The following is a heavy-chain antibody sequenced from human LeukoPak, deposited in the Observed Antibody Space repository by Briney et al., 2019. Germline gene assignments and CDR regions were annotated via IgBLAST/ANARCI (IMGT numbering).Heavy chain of an antibody. CDR1: GGTFSSYA. Sequence: ASVKVSCKASGGTFSSYAISWVRQAPGQGLEWMGRIIPILGIANYAQKFQGRVTITADKSTSTAYMELSSPRSEDTAVYYCARSAGGTTGTSGWFDPWGQGTLVTVSS. D-gene: IGHD1-1*01. V-gene: IGHV1-69*04. CDR3: ARSAGGTTGTSGWFDP. J-gene: IGHJ5*02. CDR2: IIPILGIA.